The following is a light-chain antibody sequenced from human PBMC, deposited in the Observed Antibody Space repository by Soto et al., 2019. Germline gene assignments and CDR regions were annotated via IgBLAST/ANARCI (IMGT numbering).Light chain of an antibody. CDR1: QDISNY. V-gene: IGKV1-39*01. J-gene: IGKJ5*01. CDR3: QQGSSSPLT. CDR2: DAS. Sequence: DIQMTQSPSSLSASVGDRVTMACQASQDISNYLNWYQQKPGKAPKLLIYDASNLETGVPSRFSGSGSGTDFTLTISSLQPEDSATYYCQQGSSSPLTFGQGTRLEIK.